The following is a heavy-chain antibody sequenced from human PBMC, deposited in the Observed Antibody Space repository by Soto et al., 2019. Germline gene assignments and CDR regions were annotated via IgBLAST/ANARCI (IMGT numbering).Heavy chain of an antibody. V-gene: IGHV3-30*14. CDR2: LSYDGSNK. CDR3: ARVFDDGGYPSYFDY. J-gene: IGHJ4*02. D-gene: IGHD4-17*01. CDR1: GFTFSSYA. Sequence: QVQLVESGGGVVQPGRSLRLSCAASGFTFSSYAMHWVRQAPGKGLEWVAVLSYDGSNKYYADSVKGRFTISRDNYKNTLYGQMNSLRAEHTAVYYCARVFDDGGYPSYFDYWGQGTLVNVSS.